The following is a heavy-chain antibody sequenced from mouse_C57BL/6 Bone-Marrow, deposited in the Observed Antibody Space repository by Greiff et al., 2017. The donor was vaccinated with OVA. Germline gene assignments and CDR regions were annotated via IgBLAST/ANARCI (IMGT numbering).Heavy chain of an antibody. CDR3: TRALITLGGFAY. Sequence: QVQLKQSGAELVRPGASVTLSCKASGYTFTDYEMHWVKQTPVHGLEWIGAIDPETGGTAYNQKFKGKAILTADKSSSTAYMELRSLTSEDSAVYYCTRALITLGGFAYWGQGTLVTVSA. CDR1: GYTFTDYE. V-gene: IGHV1-15*01. CDR2: IDPETGGT. D-gene: IGHD1-1*01. J-gene: IGHJ3*01.